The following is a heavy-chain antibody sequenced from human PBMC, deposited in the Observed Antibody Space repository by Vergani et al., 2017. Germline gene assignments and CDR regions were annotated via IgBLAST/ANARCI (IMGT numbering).Heavy chain of an antibody. CDR3: ARDFAYYYDSSGYFHRSDHQYYFDY. J-gene: IGHJ4*02. Sequence: QVQLVQSGAEVKKPGASVKVSCKASGYIFTAYYMHWVRQAPGQGLEWMGRINPHSGGTNYAQKFQGRVTITADESTSTAYMELSSLRSEDTAVYYCARDFAYYYDSSGYFHRSDHQYYFDYWGQGTLVTVSS. CDR2: INPHSGGT. CDR1: GYIFTAYY. D-gene: IGHD3-22*01. V-gene: IGHV1-2*06.